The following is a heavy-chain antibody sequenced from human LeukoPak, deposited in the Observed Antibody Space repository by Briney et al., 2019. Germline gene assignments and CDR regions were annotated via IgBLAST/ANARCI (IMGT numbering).Heavy chain of an antibody. CDR2: IYYSGST. V-gene: IGHV4-59*01. CDR1: GGSISSYY. CDR3: ARDTFTDDAFDI. Sequence: PSETLSLTCTVSGGSISSYYWSWIRQPPGKGLEWIGYIYYSGSTNYNPSLKSRVTISVDTPKNQFSLKLSSVTAADTAVYYCARDTFTDDAFDIWGQGTMVTVSS. J-gene: IGHJ3*02. D-gene: IGHD3-16*01.